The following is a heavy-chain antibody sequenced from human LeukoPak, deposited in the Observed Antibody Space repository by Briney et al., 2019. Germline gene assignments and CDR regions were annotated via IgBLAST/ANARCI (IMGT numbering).Heavy chain of an antibody. CDR2: IYYSAST. CDR3: ARAPYTSVDY. J-gene: IGHJ4*02. CDR1: GGSISSGEYY. V-gene: IGHV4-30-4*01. D-gene: IGHD3-10*01. Sequence: TLSLTCTVSGGSISSGEYYWGWMRQARGKGLEWLGYIYYSASTYYHPSLKSRLTISVDTSKTQFSLKLSSVTAAATAVYYCARAPYTSVDYWGQGTLVTVSS.